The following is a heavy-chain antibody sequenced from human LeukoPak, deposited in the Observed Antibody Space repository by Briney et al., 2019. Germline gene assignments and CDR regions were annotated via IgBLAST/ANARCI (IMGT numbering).Heavy chain of an antibody. CDR2: IYYSGST. J-gene: IGHJ6*03. V-gene: IGHV4-39*01. CDR3: AKNSGSYWRSYYYYMDV. D-gene: IGHD1-26*01. CDR1: GGSISSSSYY. Sequence: PSETLSLTCTVSGGSISSSSYYWGWIRQPPGKGLEWIGSIYYSGSTYYNPSLKSRVTISVDTSKNQFSLKPSSVTAADTAVYYCAKNSGSYWRSYYYYMDVWGKGTTVTVSS.